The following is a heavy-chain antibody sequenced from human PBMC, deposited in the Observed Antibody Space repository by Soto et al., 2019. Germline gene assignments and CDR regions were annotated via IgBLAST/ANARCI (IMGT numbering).Heavy chain of an antibody. CDR2: ISTYNGDT. CDR1: GYTFTRSG. Sequence: ASVKVSCKASGYTFTRSGISWVRQAPGQGLEWMGWISTYNGDTNYAQTFQGRVTMTTDTSTSTVHMEVRSLRSDDTAVYYCARGYSQWLPVDYWGQGTLVTVSS. D-gene: IGHD6-19*01. V-gene: IGHV1-18*01. J-gene: IGHJ4*02. CDR3: ARGYSQWLPVDY.